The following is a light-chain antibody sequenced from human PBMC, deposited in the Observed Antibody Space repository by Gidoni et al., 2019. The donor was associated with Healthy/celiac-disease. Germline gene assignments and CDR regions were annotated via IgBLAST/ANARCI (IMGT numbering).Light chain of an antibody. CDR3: QQYNSYPLT. CDR2: KAS. CDR1: QSISSW. V-gene: IGKV1-5*03. Sequence: DIQMTQSPSTLSASVGDRVTTTCRASQSISSWLAWYQQKPGKAPKLLIYKASSLESGVPSRCSGSGSGTEFTLTISSLQPDDFATYYCQQYNSYPLTFGGGTKVEIK. J-gene: IGKJ4*01.